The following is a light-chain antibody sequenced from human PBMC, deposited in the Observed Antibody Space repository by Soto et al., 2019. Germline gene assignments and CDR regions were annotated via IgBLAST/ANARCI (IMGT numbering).Light chain of an antibody. J-gene: IGLJ2*01. CDR1: SSDVGTYHY. CDR2: DVN. V-gene: IGLV2-14*01. Sequence: QSALTQPASVSGSPGQSITISCTGTSSDVGTYHYVSWYQQHPGKVPKLMIYDVNNRPSGVSNRFSGSKSGNTASLTISGLQAGDEADYYCSSYTRSNTVVFGGGTKLTVL. CDR3: SSYTRSNTVV.